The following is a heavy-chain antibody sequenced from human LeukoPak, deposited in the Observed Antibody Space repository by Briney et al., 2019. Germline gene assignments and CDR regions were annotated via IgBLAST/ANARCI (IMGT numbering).Heavy chain of an antibody. J-gene: IGHJ4*02. V-gene: IGHV3-74*01. D-gene: IGHD3-9*01. CDR3: ARSMTGVNDY. Sequence: GGSLRVSCAASGVTFSSHWMHCVRQAPGKGLVWVSRINPDGTSTSYADSVKGRFTISRDNAKNTLYLQMNSLRAEDTAVYYCARSMTGVNDYWGQGTLVTVSS. CDR2: INPDGTST. CDR1: GVTFSSHW.